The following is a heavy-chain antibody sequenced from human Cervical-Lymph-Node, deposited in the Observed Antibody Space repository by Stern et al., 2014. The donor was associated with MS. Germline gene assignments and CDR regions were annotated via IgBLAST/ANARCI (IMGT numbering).Heavy chain of an antibody. D-gene: IGHD2-21*02. J-gene: IGHJ4*02. V-gene: IGHV3-30*03. CDR1: GFTFRGYG. CDR3: ARDVTLNI. CDR2: ISHDENNR. Sequence: VQLVESGGGVVQPGRSLRLSCAASGFTFRGYGMHWVRQAPGKGLEWVAAISHDENNRYYGDAVRGRFIISRDNSKNTLYLQINSLRAEDTAVYYCARDVTLNIWGQGTLVTVSS.